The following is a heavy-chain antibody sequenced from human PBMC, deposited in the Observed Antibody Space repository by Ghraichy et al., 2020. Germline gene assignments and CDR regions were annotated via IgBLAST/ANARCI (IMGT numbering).Heavy chain of an antibody. J-gene: IGHJ4*02. CDR3: TTLSLNYYDYSGGDY. CDR1: GFTFTNAW. V-gene: IGHV3-15*07. D-gene: IGHD3-22*01. CDR2: IKSKTDGGTT. Sequence: GGSLRLSCAASGFTFTNAWMNWVRQAPGKGLEWVGRIKSKTDGGTTDYPAPVKGRFTISRDDSKNTLYLQMNSLKTEDTAVYYCTTLSLNYYDYSGGDYWGQGTLVTVSS.